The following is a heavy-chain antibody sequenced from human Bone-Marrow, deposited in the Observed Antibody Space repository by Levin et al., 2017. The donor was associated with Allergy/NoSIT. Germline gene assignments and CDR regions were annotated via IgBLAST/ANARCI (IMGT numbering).Heavy chain of an antibody. J-gene: IGHJ5*02. CDR2: IYSGERT. Sequence: GGSLRLSCAASGFIVNDHYMTWVRQAPGKGLECVSVIYSGERTFYSDSVKGRFTISRDNSNNTLYLQMNSLRVEDTAIYYCARGPRIGNARGWFDPWGQGIMVTVSS. CDR1: GFIVNDHY. D-gene: IGHD1-14*01. CDR3: ARGPRIGNARGWFDP. V-gene: IGHV3-66*01.